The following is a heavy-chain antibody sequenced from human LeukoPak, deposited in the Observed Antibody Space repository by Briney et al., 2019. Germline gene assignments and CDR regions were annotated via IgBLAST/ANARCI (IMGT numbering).Heavy chain of an antibody. Sequence: SSETLSLTCAVYGGSLSGYYWSWIRQPPGKGLEWIGEINHSGSTNYNPSLKSRVTISVDTSKNQFSLKLSSVTAADTAVYYCARGHPGRWLAYSYWGQGTLVTVSS. CDR1: GGSLSGYY. V-gene: IGHV4-34*01. D-gene: IGHD6-19*01. CDR2: INHSGST. J-gene: IGHJ4*02. CDR3: ARGHPGRWLAYSY.